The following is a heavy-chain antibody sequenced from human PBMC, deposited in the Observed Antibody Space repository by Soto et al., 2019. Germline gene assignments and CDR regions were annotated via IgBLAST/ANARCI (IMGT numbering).Heavy chain of an antibody. Sequence: QVQLVESGGGVVQPGRSLRLSCAASGFTFSSYAMHWVRQAPGKGLEWVAVISYDGSNKYYADSVKGRFTISRDNSKNTLYLQMNSLRAEDTAGYYCARDQHFKHVVSTTWNYWGQRTLVTVSS. D-gene: IGHD1-26*01. V-gene: IGHV3-30-3*01. CDR3: ARDQHFKHVVSTTWNY. CDR1: GFTFSSYA. J-gene: IGHJ4*02. CDR2: ISYDGSNK.